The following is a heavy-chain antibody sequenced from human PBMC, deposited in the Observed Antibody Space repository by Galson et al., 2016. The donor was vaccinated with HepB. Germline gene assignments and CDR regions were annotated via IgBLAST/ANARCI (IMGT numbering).Heavy chain of an antibody. Sequence: SLRLSCAASGFTFSSYAMHWVRQAPGKGLEWVAIISYDGSNKYYADSVKGRFTISRDNSKNTLYLQMNSLRPEDTAVYYCARDTYWYFDLWGRGTLVTVSS. J-gene: IGHJ2*01. CDR3: ARDTYWYFDL. V-gene: IGHV3-30-3*01. CDR1: GFTFSSYA. CDR2: ISYDGSNK.